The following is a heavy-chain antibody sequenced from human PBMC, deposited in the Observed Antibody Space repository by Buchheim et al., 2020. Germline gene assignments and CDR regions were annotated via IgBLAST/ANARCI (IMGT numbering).Heavy chain of an antibody. V-gene: IGHV3-23*01. CDR1: GFTFSSYA. CDR2: ISGSGGST. Sequence: EVQLLESGGGLVQPGGSLRLSCAASGFTFSSYAMSWVRQAPGKGLEWVSAISGSGGSTYYADSVKGRFTISRDNSKNTLSLQMNSLRAEDTAVYYCATDMITFGGVIVQGFDYWGQGTL. D-gene: IGHD3-16*02. CDR3: ATDMITFGGVIVQGFDY. J-gene: IGHJ4*02.